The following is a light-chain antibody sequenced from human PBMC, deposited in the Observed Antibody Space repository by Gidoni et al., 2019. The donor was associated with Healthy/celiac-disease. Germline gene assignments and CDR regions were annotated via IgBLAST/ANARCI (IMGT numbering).Light chain of an antibody. V-gene: IGKV2-28*01. J-gene: IGKJ4*01. CDR1: QSLLHSNGYNY. Sequence: DIVMTQSPLSLPVTPGEPASISCRSSQSLLHSNGYNYLDWYLQKPGQSPQLLIYLGSNRASGVPDRFSGSGSGTDFTLKISRVEAGDVGVYYCMQALQTPPNTFGGGTKVEIK. CDR3: MQALQTPPNT. CDR2: LGS.